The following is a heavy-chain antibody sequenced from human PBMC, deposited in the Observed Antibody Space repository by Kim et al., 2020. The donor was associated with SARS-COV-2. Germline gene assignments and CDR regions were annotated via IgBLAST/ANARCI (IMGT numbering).Heavy chain of an antibody. CDR2: ISYDGSNK. CDR3: ARDEGVDYGFSFDA. Sequence: GGSLRLSCAASGFTFSSYAMHWVRQAPGKGLEWVAVISYDGSNKYYADSVKGRFTISRDNSKNTLYLQMNSLRAEDTAVYYCARDEGVDYGFSFDAWGQG. J-gene: IGHJ1*01. D-gene: IGHD4-17*01. CDR1: GFTFSSYA. V-gene: IGHV3-30*04.